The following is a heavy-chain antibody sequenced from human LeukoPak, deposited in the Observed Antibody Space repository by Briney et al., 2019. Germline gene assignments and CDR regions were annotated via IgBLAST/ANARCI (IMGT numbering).Heavy chain of an antibody. Sequence: ASVKVSCKASLYTFNDYVIIWVRQAPGLGVEWMGWISTYNGNTNSAQNFQGRVTMTTDTSTRTAYMALRSLRSDATALYSCARVSIGWSYYFAGWGQGTLVT. CDR3: ARVSIGWSYYFAG. CDR2: ISTYNGNT. D-gene: IGHD6-19*01. V-gene: IGHV1-18*01. CDR1: LYTFNDYV. J-gene: IGHJ4*03.